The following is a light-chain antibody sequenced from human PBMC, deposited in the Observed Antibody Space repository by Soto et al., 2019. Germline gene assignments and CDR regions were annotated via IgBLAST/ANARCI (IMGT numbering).Light chain of an antibody. CDR1: SSDVGGYNS. CDR3: SSYTTSSTRV. J-gene: IGLJ1*01. Sequence: QSVLTQPASVSGSPGQSITISCTGTSSDVGGYNSVSWYRQDPGKAPKLMIYDVTNRPSGVSNRFSGSKSGNTASLTISGLQAEDEADYYCSSYTTSSTRVFGPGTKVTVL. CDR2: DVT. V-gene: IGLV2-14*01.